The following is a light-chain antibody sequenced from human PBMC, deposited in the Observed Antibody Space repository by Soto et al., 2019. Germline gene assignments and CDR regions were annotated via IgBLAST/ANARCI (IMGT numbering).Light chain of an antibody. CDR2: SAS. CDR3: QSNYILPWT. V-gene: IGKV1-39*01. J-gene: IGKJ1*01. CDR1: QYIGNY. Sequence: DIQVTQSPPSLSASVGDRVTITCRASQYIGNYLNWYQHKPRKAPQLLIYSASTLQIGVPSRFSGSVSGTDFTLTITTLQPDDFASYYCQSNYILPWTFGQGTKVETK.